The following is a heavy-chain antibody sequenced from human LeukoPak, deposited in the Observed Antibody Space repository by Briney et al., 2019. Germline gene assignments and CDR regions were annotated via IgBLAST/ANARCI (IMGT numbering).Heavy chain of an antibody. CDR3: ARSQTLRYFDWSPLAWYFGL. V-gene: IGHV1-18*01. Sequence: ASVKVSCKASGYTFTSYGISWVRQAPGQGLEWMGWISAYNGNTNYAQKLQGRVTMTTDTSTSTAYMELRSLRSDDTAVYYCARSQTLRYFDWSPLAWYFGLWGRGTLVTVSS. J-gene: IGHJ2*01. D-gene: IGHD3-9*01. CDR2: ISAYNGNT. CDR1: GYTFTSYG.